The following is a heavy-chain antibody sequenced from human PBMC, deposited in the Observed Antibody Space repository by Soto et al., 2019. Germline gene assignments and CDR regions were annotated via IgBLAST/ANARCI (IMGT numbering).Heavy chain of an antibody. J-gene: IGHJ4*02. CDR3: ARHVVFGGSYYFDY. D-gene: IGHD1-26*01. CDR2: INAGNGNT. V-gene: IGHV1-3*01. CDR1: GYTFTSYA. Sequence: ASVKVSCKASGYTFTSYAMHWVRQAPGQRLEWMGWINAGNGNTKYSQKFQGQVTISADKSISTAYLQWSSLKASDTAMYYCARHVVFGGSYYFDYWGQGTLVTVSS.